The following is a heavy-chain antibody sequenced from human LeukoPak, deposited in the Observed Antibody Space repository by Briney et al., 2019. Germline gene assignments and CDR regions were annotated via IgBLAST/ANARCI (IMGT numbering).Heavy chain of an antibody. CDR3: AKEYGDGGNYFDY. Sequence: GRSLRLSCAASGFTFDDYGMHWVRQAPGKGLEWVAFIRYDGSNKYYADSVKGRFTISRDNSKNTLYLQMISLRAEDTAVYYCAKEYGDGGNYFDYWCQGTLVTVSS. J-gene: IGHJ4*02. V-gene: IGHV3-30*02. CDR2: IRYDGSNK. D-gene: IGHD4-17*01. CDR1: GFTFDDYG.